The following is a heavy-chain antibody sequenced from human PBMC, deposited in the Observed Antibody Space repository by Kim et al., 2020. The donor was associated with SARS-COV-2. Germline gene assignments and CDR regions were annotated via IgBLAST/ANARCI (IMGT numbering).Heavy chain of an antibody. Sequence: GGSLRLSCAASGFTFSSYAMHWVRQAPGKGLEWVAVISYDGSNKYYADSVKGRFTISRDNSKNTLYLQMNSLRAEDTAVYYCARAYIGSYYGYYYGMDVWGQGTTVTVSS. CDR3: ARAYIGSYYGYYYGMDV. V-gene: IGHV3-30*04. J-gene: IGHJ6*02. CDR1: GFTFSSYA. CDR2: ISYDGSNK. D-gene: IGHD1-26*01.